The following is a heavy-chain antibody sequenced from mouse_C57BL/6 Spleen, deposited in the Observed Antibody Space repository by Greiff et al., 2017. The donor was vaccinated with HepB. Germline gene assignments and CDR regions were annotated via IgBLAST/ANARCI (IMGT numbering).Heavy chain of an antibody. Sequence: VQLQQSGPELVRPGVSVKISCKGSGYTFTDYAMHWVKQSHAKSLEWIGVISTYYGDASYNQKFTDKATMTVDKSSSTAYMELARLTSEDSAVYYCSGGTWFAYWGQGTLVTVSA. D-gene: IGHD3-1*01. CDR2: ISTYYGDA. V-gene: IGHV1-67*01. CDR1: GYTFTDYA. CDR3: SGGTWFAY. J-gene: IGHJ3*01.